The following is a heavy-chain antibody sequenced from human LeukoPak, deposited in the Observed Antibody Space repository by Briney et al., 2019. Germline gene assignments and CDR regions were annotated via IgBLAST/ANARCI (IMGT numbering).Heavy chain of an antibody. CDR2: INPNHGGT. CDR3: ARDPLEYGRGGSCYSGRDWFDP. CDR1: GYTFTGYY. D-gene: IGHD2-15*01. J-gene: IGHJ5*02. Sequence: GASVKVSCKASGYTFTGYYMHWVRQAPGQGLEWMGWINPNHGGTHYAQTFQGRVTMTRDTSISTAYIQLTRLRSDDTAVYYGARDPLEYGRGGSCYSGRDWFDPWGQGTQVTVSS. V-gene: IGHV1-2*02.